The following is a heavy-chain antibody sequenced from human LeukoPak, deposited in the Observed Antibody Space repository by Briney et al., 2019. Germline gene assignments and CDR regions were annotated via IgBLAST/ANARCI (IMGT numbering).Heavy chain of an antibody. D-gene: IGHD2-21*02. CDR1: IDSFSNYH. CDR3: ARDCGGDCYLGPFVY. Sequence: SETLSLTCAVYIDSFSNYHWNWIRQTPAKGMEWIGEVNESGGTNISPSLKSRVTISVDTSKNQFSLKLSSVTAADTAVYYCARDCGGDCYLGPFVYWGQGTLVTVSS. V-gene: IGHV4-34*01. J-gene: IGHJ4*02. CDR2: VNESGGT.